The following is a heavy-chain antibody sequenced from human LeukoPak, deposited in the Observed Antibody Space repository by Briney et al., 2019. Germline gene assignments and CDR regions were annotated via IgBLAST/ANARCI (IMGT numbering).Heavy chain of an antibody. Sequence: GESLKISCKGSGYSFTSYWIGWVRQMPGKGPEWMGIIYPGDSDTRYSPSFQGQVTISADKSISTAYLQWSSLKASDTAMYYCARPTFYYGSGSYLFGWRNAFDIWGQGTIVTVSS. CDR2: IYPGDSDT. CDR1: GYSFTSYW. V-gene: IGHV5-51*01. D-gene: IGHD3-10*01. CDR3: ARPTFYYGSGSYLFGWRNAFDI. J-gene: IGHJ3*02.